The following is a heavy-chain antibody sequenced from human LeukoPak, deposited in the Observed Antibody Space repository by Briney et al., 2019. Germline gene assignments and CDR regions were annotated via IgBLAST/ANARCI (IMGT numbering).Heavy chain of an antibody. V-gene: IGHV3-21*04. CDR2: ISSTSSYI. J-gene: IGHJ6*02. CDR3: AKAGGPDYYYGMDV. Sequence: GGSLRLSCAASGFTFTSYSTNWVRQAPGKGLEWVSSISSTSSYIYYADSVKGRLTISRDNAKDSLYLQMNSLRAEDTALYYCAKAGGPDYYYGMDVWGQGTTVTVSS. CDR1: GFTFTSYS. D-gene: IGHD3-10*01.